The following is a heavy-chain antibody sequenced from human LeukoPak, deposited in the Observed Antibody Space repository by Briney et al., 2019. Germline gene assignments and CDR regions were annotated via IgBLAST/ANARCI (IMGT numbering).Heavy chain of an antibody. CDR3: ARPVMTERFWSGLDWFDP. J-gene: IGHJ5*02. CDR2: IYPGDSDT. V-gene: IGHV5-51*01. D-gene: IGHD3-3*01. Sequence: GESLKISCKGSGYSFTSYWIGWVRQMPGKGLEWMGIIYPGDSDTRYSPSFQGQVTISADKSISTAYLQWSSLKASDTAMYYCARPVMTERFWSGLDWFDPWGQGTLVTVSS. CDR1: GYSFTSYW.